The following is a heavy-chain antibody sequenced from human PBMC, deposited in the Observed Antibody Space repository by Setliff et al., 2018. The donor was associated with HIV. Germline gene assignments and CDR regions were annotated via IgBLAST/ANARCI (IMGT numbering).Heavy chain of an antibody. CDR2: IYIGST. CDR1: GGSISSYY. J-gene: IGHJ4*02. CDR3: ARHYYTDPFDY. D-gene: IGHD3-22*01. Sequence: PSETLSLTCTVSGGSISSYYWSWIRQPPGKGLEWIGHIYIGSTNYNPSLKSRVTISADTSKNHFSLKLASVTAADTAVYYCARHYYTDPFDYWGQGTLVTVSS. V-gene: IGHV4-4*08.